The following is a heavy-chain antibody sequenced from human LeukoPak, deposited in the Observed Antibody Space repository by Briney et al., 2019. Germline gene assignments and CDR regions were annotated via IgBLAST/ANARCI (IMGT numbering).Heavy chain of an antibody. D-gene: IGHD1-26*01. J-gene: IGHJ6*03. CDR1: GFTFSTYA. Sequence: PGGSLRLSCVGSGFTFSTYAMSWVRQTPGKGLEWVSSIAGSDTGTYYADSVKGRFTISRDNAKNSLYLQMNSLRAEDTAVYYCARAVGATRVIDYYYYYMDVWGKGTTVTVSS. V-gene: IGHV3-21*01. CDR2: IAGSDTGT. CDR3: ARAVGATRVIDYYYYYMDV.